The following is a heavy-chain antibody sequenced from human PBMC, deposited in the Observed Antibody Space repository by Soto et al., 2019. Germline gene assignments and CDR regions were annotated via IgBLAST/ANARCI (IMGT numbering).Heavy chain of an antibody. V-gene: IGHV4-59*08. J-gene: IGHJ4*02. CDR2: IYYSGST. CDR1: GGSISSYY. D-gene: IGHD1-26*01. CDR3: ARRGSGSYYDY. Sequence: SETLSLTCAVYGGSISSYYWSWIRQPPGRGLEWIGYIYYSGSTNYNPSLKSRVTISVDTSKNQFSLKLSSVTAADTAVYYCARRGSGSYYDYWGQGTLVTVSS.